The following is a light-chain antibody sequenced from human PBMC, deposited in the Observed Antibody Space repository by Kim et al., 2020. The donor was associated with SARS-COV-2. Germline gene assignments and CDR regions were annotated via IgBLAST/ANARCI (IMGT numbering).Light chain of an antibody. CDR3: KQYGDSPYT. Sequence: LSPGDRATLSCRASQTGSANYLAGYQQKRGQAPRLLFYGAASRATGTPGRRTGGGSGTDFTRTISRLEPEDFAVYYCKQYGDSPYTFGQGTKLEI. CDR2: GAA. V-gene: IGKV3-20*01. CDR1: QTGSANY. J-gene: IGKJ2*01.